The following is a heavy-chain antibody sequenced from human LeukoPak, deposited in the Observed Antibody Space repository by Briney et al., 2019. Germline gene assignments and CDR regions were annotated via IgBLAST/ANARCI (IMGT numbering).Heavy chain of an antibody. J-gene: IGHJ5*02. D-gene: IGHD6-13*01. V-gene: IGHV5-51*01. CDR1: GYTFTSYW. CDR3: ARQQLVPNWFDP. Sequence: LGESLKISCKGSGYTFTSYWIGWVRQMPGKGLEWMGVIYPGDSDTRYSPSFQGQVTISADKSISTAYLQWSSLKASDTAMYYCARQQLVPNWFDPWGQGTLVTVSS. CDR2: IYPGDSDT.